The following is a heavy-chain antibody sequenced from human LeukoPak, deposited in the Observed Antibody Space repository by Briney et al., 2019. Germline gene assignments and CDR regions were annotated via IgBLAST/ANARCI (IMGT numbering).Heavy chain of an antibody. J-gene: IGHJ4*02. CDR2: INWNGGST. D-gene: IGHD2-2*01. Sequence: PGGSLRLSCAASGFTFDDYGMSWVRQAPGKGLEWVSGINWNGGSTGYADSVKGRFTISRDNAKNSLYLQMNSLRAEDTAVYYCAKDEGHCSSTSCPYYFDYWGQGTLVTVSS. V-gene: IGHV3-20*04. CDR3: AKDEGHCSSTSCPYYFDY. CDR1: GFTFDDYG.